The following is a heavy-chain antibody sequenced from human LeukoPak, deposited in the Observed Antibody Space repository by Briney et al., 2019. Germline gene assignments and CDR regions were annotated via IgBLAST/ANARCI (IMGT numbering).Heavy chain of an antibody. Sequence: ASVKVSCKASGYTFTSYYMHWVRQAPGQGLEWMGIINPSGGSTSYAQKFQGRVTMTRDTSTSTVYMELSSLRSEDTAVYYCARDGLWFGETRLSGTDVWGQGTTVTVSS. D-gene: IGHD3-10*01. V-gene: IGHV1-46*01. CDR1: GYTFTSYY. J-gene: IGHJ6*02. CDR3: ARDGLWFGETRLSGTDV. CDR2: INPSGGST.